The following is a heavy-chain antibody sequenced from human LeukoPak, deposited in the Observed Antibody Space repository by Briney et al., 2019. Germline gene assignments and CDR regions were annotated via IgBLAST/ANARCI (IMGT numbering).Heavy chain of an antibody. CDR1: GGTFSSYA. J-gene: IGHJ4*02. V-gene: IGHV1-69*04. Sequence: GASVKVSCKASGGTFSSYAISWVRQAPGQGLEWMGRIIPILGIANYAQKFQGRVTITADKSTSTAYMELSSLRSEDTAVYYCARDVRHNYDILTGVLGYWGQGTLVTVSS. D-gene: IGHD3-9*01. CDR2: IIPILGIA. CDR3: ARDVRHNYDILTGVLGY.